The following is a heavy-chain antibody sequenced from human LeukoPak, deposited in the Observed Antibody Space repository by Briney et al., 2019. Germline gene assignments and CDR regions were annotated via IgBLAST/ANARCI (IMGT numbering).Heavy chain of an antibody. CDR2: IYHSGST. CDR3: AKGTTVTTYYYYGMDV. CDR1: GGSLSSSNW. V-gene: IGHV4-4*02. J-gene: IGHJ6*02. D-gene: IGHD4-11*01. Sequence: SETLSLTCAVSGGSLSSSNWWSWVRQPPGKGLEWIGEIYHSGSTNYNPSLKSRVTISVDKSKNQFSLKLSSVTAADTAVYYCAKGTTVTTYYYYGMDVWGQGTTVTVSS.